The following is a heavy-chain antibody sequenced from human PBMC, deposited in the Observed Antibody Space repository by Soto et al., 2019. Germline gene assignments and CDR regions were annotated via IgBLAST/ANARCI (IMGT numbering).Heavy chain of an antibody. D-gene: IGHD3-10*01. CDR1: GFAFGNYP. J-gene: IGHJ3*02. CDR3: AKDRTMARGIRAFDI. CDR2: ISGSGGMT. Sequence: EAQLLQSGGGLVPPGGSLRLSCVASGFAFGNYPMAWVRQTPGKGLQWISTISGSGGMTDYEDSLRGRFTVSIDHSKDTVHLQMTSLRADDTAVYYCAKDRTMARGIRAFDIWGQGTTVTISS. V-gene: IGHV3-23*01.